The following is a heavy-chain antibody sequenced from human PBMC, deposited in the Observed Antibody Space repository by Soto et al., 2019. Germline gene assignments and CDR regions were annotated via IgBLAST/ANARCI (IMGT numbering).Heavy chain of an antibody. CDR2: ISGSGGST. D-gene: IGHD6-6*01. CDR1: GFTFSSYA. CDR3: ARDIEYSSSSAPFDY. Sequence: GGSLRLSCAASGFTFSSYAMSWVRQAPGKGLEWVSAISGSGGSTYYADSVKGRFTISRDNSKNTLYLQMNSLRAEDTAVYYCARDIEYSSSSAPFDYWGQGTLVTSPQ. V-gene: IGHV3-23*01. J-gene: IGHJ4*02.